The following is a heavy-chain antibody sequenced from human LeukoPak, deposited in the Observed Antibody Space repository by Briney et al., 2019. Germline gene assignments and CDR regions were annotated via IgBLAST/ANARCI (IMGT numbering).Heavy chain of an antibody. CDR2: IYYSGST. V-gene: IGHV4-39*07. J-gene: IGHJ5*02. D-gene: IGHD6-19*01. CDR3: ARGNLAVAGYNWFDP. Sequence: SETLSLTCTVSGGSISSSSYYWGWIRQPPGKGLEWIGSIYYSGSTYYNPSLKSRVTISVDTSKNQFSLKLSSVTGADTAVYYCARGNLAVAGYNWFDPWGQGTLVTVSS. CDR1: GGSISSSSYY.